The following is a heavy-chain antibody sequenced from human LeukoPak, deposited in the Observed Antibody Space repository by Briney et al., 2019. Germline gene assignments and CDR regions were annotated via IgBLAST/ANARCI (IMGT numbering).Heavy chain of an antibody. Sequence: SETLSLNCTVSGGSISSGSYYWSWIRQPAGKGLEWIGRIYASGSTNYNPSLKSRVTISVDTSKNQFSLKLSSVTAADTAVYYCARERGGYNYWYFDLWGRGTLVTVSS. CDR2: IYASGST. D-gene: IGHD5-24*01. CDR3: ARERGGYNYWYFDL. J-gene: IGHJ2*01. CDR1: GGSISSGSYY. V-gene: IGHV4-61*02.